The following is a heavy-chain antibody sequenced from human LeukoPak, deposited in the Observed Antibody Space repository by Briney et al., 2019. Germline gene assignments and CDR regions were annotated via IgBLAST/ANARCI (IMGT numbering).Heavy chain of an antibody. CDR2: IYYSGST. D-gene: IGHD3-3*01. CDR3: ARASLRFLEWLSRRDYYYYYMDV. J-gene: IGHJ6*03. V-gene: IGHV4-59*11. CDR1: GGSISSHY. Sequence: SETLSLTCTVSGGSISSHYWSWIRQPPGKGLEWIGYIYYSGSTNYNPSLKSRVTISVDTSKNQFSLKLSSVAAADTAVCYCARASLRFLEWLSRRDYYYYYMDVWGKGTTVTVSS.